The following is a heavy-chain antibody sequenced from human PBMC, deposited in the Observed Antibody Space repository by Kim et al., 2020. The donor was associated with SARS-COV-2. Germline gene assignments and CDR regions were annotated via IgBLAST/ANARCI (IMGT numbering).Heavy chain of an antibody. Sequence: GGSLRLSCAASGFTFSSYSMNWVRQAPGKGLEWVSYISSSSSTIYYADSVKGRFTISRDNAKNSLYLQMNSLRDEDTAVYYCARGLLMATIRADENYFDYWGQGTLVTVSS. V-gene: IGHV3-48*02. CDR1: GFTFSSYS. CDR2: ISSSSSTI. D-gene: IGHD5-12*01. J-gene: IGHJ4*02. CDR3: ARGLLMATIRADENYFDY.